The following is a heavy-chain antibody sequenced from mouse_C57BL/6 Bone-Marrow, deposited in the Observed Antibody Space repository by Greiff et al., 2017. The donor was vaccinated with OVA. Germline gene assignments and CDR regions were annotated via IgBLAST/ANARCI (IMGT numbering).Heavy chain of an antibody. CDR1: GFSLTSYG. J-gene: IGHJ2*01. Sequence: VQLVESGPGLVQPSQSLSISCTVSGFSLTSYGVHWVRQSPGKGLEWLGVIWSGGSTDYNAAFISRLSSSKDNSESQVFFKMNSLQADDSAIYDCARNLPRPVYYFDYWGQGTTLTVSS. CDR3: ARNLPRPVYYFDY. CDR2: IWSGGST. V-gene: IGHV2-2*01.